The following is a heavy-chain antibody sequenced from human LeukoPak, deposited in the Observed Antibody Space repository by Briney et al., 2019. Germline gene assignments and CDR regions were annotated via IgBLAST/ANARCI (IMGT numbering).Heavy chain of an antibody. Sequence: ASVKVSCKVSGYTLTELSMHWVRQAPGKGLEWMGGFDLEDGETIYAQKFRGRVTMTEDTSTDTAYMELSSLRSEDTAVYYCATTAGYCSGGSCLPHNWFDPWGQGTLVTVSS. CDR3: ATTAGYCSGGSCLPHNWFDP. D-gene: IGHD2-15*01. CDR2: FDLEDGET. CDR1: GYTLTELS. J-gene: IGHJ5*02. V-gene: IGHV1-24*01.